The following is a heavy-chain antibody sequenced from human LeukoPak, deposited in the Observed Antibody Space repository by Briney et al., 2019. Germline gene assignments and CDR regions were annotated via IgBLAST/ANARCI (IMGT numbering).Heavy chain of an antibody. V-gene: IGHV4-61*02. J-gene: IGHJ4*02. Sequence: SETLSLTXTVSGGSISSGSYYWSWIRQPAGKGLEWIGRIYTSGSTNYNPSLKSRVTISVDTSKNQFSLKLSSVTAADTAVYYCAREGKYYYDSSGYSWGQGTLVTVSS. CDR3: AREGKYYYDSSGYS. CDR1: GGSISSGSYY. CDR2: IYTSGST. D-gene: IGHD3-22*01.